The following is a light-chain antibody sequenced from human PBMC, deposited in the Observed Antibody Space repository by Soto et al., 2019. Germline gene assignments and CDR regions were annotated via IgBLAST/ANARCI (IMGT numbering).Light chain of an antibody. J-gene: IGLJ1*01. V-gene: IGLV2-14*01. Sequence: QSALTQPASVSGSPGQSVTISCTGTSSDVGAYKYVSWYQQHPGKAPKLMIYEVSNRPSGVSNRFSGSKSGNTASLTISGLQADDAADYYCNSYAGEIISFVFGNGTKVTVX. CDR2: EVS. CDR1: SSDVGAYKY. CDR3: NSYAGEIISFV.